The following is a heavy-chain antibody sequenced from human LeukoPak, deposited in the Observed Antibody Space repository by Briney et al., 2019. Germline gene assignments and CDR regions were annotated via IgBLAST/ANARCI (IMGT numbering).Heavy chain of an antibody. Sequence: SETLSLTCAVYGGSLSYYYWSWIRQSPEKGLEWIGEINRSGSTNYSPSLKSRVSISVDTSKNQFSLKLSSVTAADTAVYYCARGGFYCGDDCYVDYWGQGTLVTVSS. CDR2: INRSGST. J-gene: IGHJ4*02. D-gene: IGHD2-21*02. CDR3: ARGGFYCGDDCYVDY. V-gene: IGHV4-34*01. CDR1: GGSLSYYY.